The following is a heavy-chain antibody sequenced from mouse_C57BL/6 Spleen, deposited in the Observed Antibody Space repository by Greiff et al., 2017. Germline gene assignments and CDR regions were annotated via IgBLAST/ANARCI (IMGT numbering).Heavy chain of an antibody. Sequence: QVQLQQPGAELVRPGSSVKLSCKASGYTFTSYWMDWVKQRPGQGLEWIGNIYPSDSETHYNQKFKDKATLTVDKSSSTAYMLRSSLTSEDSAVYCCARRRRYYAMDYWGQGTSVTVSS. CDR3: ARRRRYYAMDY. CDR2: IYPSDSET. V-gene: IGHV1-61*01. CDR1: GYTFTSYW. J-gene: IGHJ4*01.